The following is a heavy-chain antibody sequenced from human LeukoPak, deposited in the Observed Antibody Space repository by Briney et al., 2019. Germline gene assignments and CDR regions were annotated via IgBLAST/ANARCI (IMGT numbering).Heavy chain of an antibody. CDR2: MNPNSGNT. CDR1: GYTFTSYD. CDR3: ARVPPVRLPGVYYGSGSHFDY. V-gene: IGHV1-8*01. J-gene: IGHJ4*02. D-gene: IGHD3-10*01. Sequence: ASVKVSCKASGYTFTSYDINWVRQATGQGLEWMGWMNPNSGNTGYAQKFQGRVTMTRNTSISTAYMELSSLRSEDTAVYYCARVPPVRLPGVYYGSGSHFDYWGQGTLVTVSS.